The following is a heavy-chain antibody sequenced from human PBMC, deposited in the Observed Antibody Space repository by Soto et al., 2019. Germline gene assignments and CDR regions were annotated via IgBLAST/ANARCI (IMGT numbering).Heavy chain of an antibody. V-gene: IGHV4-61*01. D-gene: IGHD6-6*01. CDR2: IYYSGST. Sequence: QVQLQESGPGLVKPSETLSLTCTVSGGSVSSGSYYWSWIRQPPGKGLEWIGYIYYSGSTNYNPSLKSPVTISVDTSKNQFSLKLSSVTAADTAVYYCARGGSSSPVHWGQGTLVTVSS. CDR1: GGSVSSGSYY. J-gene: IGHJ4*02. CDR3: ARGGSSSPVH.